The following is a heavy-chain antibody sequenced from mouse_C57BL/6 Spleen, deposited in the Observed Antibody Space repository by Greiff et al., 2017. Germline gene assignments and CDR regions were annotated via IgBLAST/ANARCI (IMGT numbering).Heavy chain of an antibody. V-gene: IGHV14-2*01. Sequence: VQLQQPGAELVKPGASVKLSCTASGFNIKDYYMHWVKQRTEQGLEWIGRIDPEDGETKYAPKFQGKATLTADTSSNTAYLQLSSLTSEDTAVYYGASSPHYYGSSYLDYWGQGTTLTVSS. J-gene: IGHJ2*01. CDR1: GFNIKDYY. CDR2: IDPEDGET. D-gene: IGHD1-1*01. CDR3: ASSPHYYGSSYLDY.